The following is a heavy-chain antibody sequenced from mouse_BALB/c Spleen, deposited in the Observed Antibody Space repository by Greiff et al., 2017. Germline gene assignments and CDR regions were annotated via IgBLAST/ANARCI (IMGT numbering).Heavy chain of an antibody. J-gene: IGHJ2*01. CDR1: GYSITSGYS. Sequence: EVQLQQSGPDLVKPSQSLSLTCTVTGYSITSGYSWHWIRQFPGNKLEWMGYIHYSGSTNYNPSLKSRISITRDTSKNQFFLQLNSVTTEDTATYFCAKERGDFAGFDSWGEGTTLTVSS. CDR2: IHYSGST. V-gene: IGHV3-1*02. CDR3: AKERGDFAGFDS.